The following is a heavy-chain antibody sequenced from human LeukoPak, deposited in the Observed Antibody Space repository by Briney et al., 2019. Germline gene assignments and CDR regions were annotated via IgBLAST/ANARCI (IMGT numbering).Heavy chain of an antibody. CDR2: ISSNGGST. V-gene: IGHV3-64*01. CDR1: GFTFSSYA. J-gene: IGHJ4*02. Sequence: GGSLRLSCAASGFTFSSYAMHWVRQAPGKGLEYVSAISSNGGSTYYANSVKGRFTISRDNSKNTLYLQMGSLGAEDMAVYYCARDSLYDYVWGVPDYWGQGTLVTVSS. CDR3: ARDSLYDYVWGVPDY. D-gene: IGHD3-16*01.